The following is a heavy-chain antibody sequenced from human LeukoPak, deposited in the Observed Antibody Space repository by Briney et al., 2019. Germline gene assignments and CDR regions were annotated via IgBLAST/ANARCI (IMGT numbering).Heavy chain of an antibody. CDR3: AGLNVLREVDY. D-gene: IGHD3-16*01. J-gene: IGHJ4*02. V-gene: IGHV4-4*07. CDR2: IYTSGTT. Sequence: PSETLSLTCTVSGGSISGYYWNWIRQPAGKGLEWIGRIYTSGTTDDNPSLKSRVTISVDTSKNQFSLKLSSVTAADTAVYYCAGLNVLREVDYWGQGTLVTVSS. CDR1: GGSISGYY.